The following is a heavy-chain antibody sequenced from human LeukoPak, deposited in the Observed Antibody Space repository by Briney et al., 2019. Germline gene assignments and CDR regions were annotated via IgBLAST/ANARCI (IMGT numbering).Heavy chain of an antibody. V-gene: IGHV4-59*01. CDR3: ARVVYSGSWGYFDY. CDR1: GGSMSTYY. Sequence: SETLSLTCTVSGGSMSTYYWSWIRQSPGKGLEWIGYIYYSGSTSYNPSLKSRLTISVDTSKTQFYLKLSSVTAADTAVYYCARVVYSGSWGYFDYWGQGILVTVSS. D-gene: IGHD3-10*01. CDR2: IYYSGST. J-gene: IGHJ4*02.